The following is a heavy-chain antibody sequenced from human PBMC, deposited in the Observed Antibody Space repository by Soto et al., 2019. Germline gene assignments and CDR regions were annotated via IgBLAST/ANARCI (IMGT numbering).Heavy chain of an antibody. CDR3: ARSQGPLLEWPPDV. CDR1: GGSISSSSYY. CDR2: IYYSGST. D-gene: IGHD3-3*01. V-gene: IGHV4-39*01. J-gene: IGHJ6*02. Sequence: SETLSLTCTVSGGSISSSSYYWGWTRQPPGKGLEWIGSIYYSGSTYYNPSLKSRVTISVDTSKNQFSLKLSSVTAADTAVYYCARSQGPLLEWPPDVWGQGTTVTVSS.